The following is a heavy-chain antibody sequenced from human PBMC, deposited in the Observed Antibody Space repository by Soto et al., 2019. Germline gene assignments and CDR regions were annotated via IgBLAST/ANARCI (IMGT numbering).Heavy chain of an antibody. V-gene: IGHV1-2*02. CDR1: GYTFTGFY. CDR3: ARVRIQLWDDAFDI. D-gene: IGHD5-18*01. J-gene: IGHJ3*02. CDR2: INPNNGGA. Sequence: EASVKVSCKASGYTFTGFYLHWVRQAPGQGLEWMGWINPNNGGATYAQKFQGRVAMTRDTSISTAYMELSSLRSDDTAVYYCARVRIQLWDDAFDIWGQGTMVTVSS.